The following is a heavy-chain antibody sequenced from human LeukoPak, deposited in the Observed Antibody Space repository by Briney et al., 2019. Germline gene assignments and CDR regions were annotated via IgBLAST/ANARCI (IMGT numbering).Heavy chain of an antibody. Sequence: GGSLRLSCAASGFTFSSYEMNWVRQAPGKGLEWVSYISSSGSTIYYADSVKGRFTISRDNAKNSLYLQMNSLRAEDTAVYYCARESGHYDSSLGYWGQGTLVTVSS. CDR2: ISSSGSTI. D-gene: IGHD3-22*01. CDR1: GFTFSSYE. V-gene: IGHV3-48*03. J-gene: IGHJ4*02. CDR3: ARESGHYDSSLGY.